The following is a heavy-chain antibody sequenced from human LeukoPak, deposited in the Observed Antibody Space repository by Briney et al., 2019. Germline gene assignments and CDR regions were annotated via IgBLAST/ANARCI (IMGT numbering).Heavy chain of an antibody. Sequence: ASVKVSCKASGYTFTSYYMHWVRQAPGQGLEWMGIINPSGGSTSYAQKLQGRVTMTRDTSTSTVYMELSSLRPEDTAVYYCARSIAVAGKIIDYWGQGTLVTVSS. CDR3: ARSIAVAGKIIDY. CDR2: INPSGGST. D-gene: IGHD6-19*01. V-gene: IGHV1-46*01. J-gene: IGHJ4*02. CDR1: GYTFTSYY.